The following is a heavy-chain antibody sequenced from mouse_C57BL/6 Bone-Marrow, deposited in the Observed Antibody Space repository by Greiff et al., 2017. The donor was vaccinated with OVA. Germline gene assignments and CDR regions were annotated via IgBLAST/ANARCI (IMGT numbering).Heavy chain of an antibody. Sequence: QVQLQQPGAELVKPGASVKLSCKASGYTFTSYWMQWVKQRPGQGLEWIGEIDPSDSYTNYNQKFKGKATLTVDTSSSTAYMQLSSLTSEDSAVYYCARKERDDGYYVRFAYWGQGTLVTVSA. V-gene: IGHV1-50*01. CDR2: IDPSDSYT. J-gene: IGHJ3*01. CDR3: ARKERDDGYYVRFAY. CDR1: GYTFTSYW. D-gene: IGHD2-3*01.